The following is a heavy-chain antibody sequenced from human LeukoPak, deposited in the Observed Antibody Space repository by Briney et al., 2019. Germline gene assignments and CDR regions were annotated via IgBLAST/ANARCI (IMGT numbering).Heavy chain of an antibody. CDR3: TRDPPTRY. CDR2: IRNKADGGTP. Sequence: PGGSLRLSCTASGFTFGDYTITWIRQAPGKGLEWVGFIRNKADGGTPDYAASVKGRITISRDDSKSIAYLQMNSLKTDDTAVYYCTRDPPTRYWGQGTLVSVSS. V-gene: IGHV3-49*03. D-gene: IGHD1-26*01. CDR1: GFTFGDYT. J-gene: IGHJ4*02.